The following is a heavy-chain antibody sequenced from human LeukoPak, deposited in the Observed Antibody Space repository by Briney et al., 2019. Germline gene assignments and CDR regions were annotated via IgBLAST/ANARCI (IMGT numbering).Heavy chain of an antibody. D-gene: IGHD3-10*01. CDR1: GGSISSYY. J-gene: IGHJ6*03. V-gene: IGHV4-4*07. CDR2: IYTSGST. Sequence: SETLSLTCTVSGGSISSYYWSWIRQPAGKGLEWIGRIYTSGSTNYNPSLKSRVTISVDTSKNQFSLKLSSVTAADTAVYYCAREITMVSSYYYYYMDVWGKGTTVTISS. CDR3: AREITMVSSYYYYYMDV.